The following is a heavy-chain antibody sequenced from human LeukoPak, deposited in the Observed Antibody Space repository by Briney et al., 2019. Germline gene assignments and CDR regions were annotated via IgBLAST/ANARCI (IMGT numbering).Heavy chain of an antibody. J-gene: IGHJ4*02. D-gene: IGHD3-10*01. CDR3: ATGSSGGYSH. V-gene: IGHV5-10-1*01. CDR1: GYGFTYW. CDR2: VDPGYSNM. Sequence: GESLKISCTGSGYGFTYWITWVRQMPGKGLEWMGTVDPGYSNMKNYNPSLEGHVTISVDKSINTVYLQWSSLKASDSAMYYCATGSSGGYSHWGQGTLVTVSS.